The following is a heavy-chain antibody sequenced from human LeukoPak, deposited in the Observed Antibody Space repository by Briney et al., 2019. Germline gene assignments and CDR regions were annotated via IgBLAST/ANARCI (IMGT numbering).Heavy chain of an antibody. CDR3: ARWGGRVYSSSWYYFDY. CDR2: INPNSGGT. Sequence: ASVKVSCKASGYTFTSYAMNWVRQAPGQGLEWMGWINPNSGGTNYAQKFQGRVTMTRDTSISTAYMELSRLRSDDTAVYYCARWGGRVYSSSWYYFDYWGQGTLVTVSS. CDR1: GYTFTSYA. J-gene: IGHJ4*02. D-gene: IGHD6-13*01. V-gene: IGHV1-2*02.